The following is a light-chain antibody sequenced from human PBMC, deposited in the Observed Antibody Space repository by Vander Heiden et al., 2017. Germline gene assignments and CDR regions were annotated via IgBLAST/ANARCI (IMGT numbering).Light chain of an antibody. V-gene: IGLV1-47*02. CDR1: GPNLGSNY. CDR2: SNN. J-gene: IGLJ3*02. CDR3: AAWDDSLSGWV. Sequence: QSVLTQPPPASVPPGQRVTISCSGSGPNLGSNYLYWYQQLPGTAPKLLIYSNNQRPSGVPDRFSCSKSGTSAALAISGLRSEDEADYYCAAWDDSLSGWVFGGGTKLTVL.